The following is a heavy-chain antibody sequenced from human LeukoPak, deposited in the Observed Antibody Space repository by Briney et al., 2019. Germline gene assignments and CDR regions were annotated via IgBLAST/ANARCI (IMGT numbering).Heavy chain of an antibody. J-gene: IGHJ4*02. V-gene: IGHV3-23*01. CDR1: GFTFSTYS. CDR3: ARDSSHYLGSSDY. D-gene: IGHD6-6*01. CDR2: ISESGDVT. Sequence: GGSLRLSCAASGFTFSTYSMNWVRQAPGRGLEWVSVISESGDVTHYADAMKGRFTISRDNAKNTLNLQMNSLRAEDTAIYYCARDSSHYLGSSDYWGQGTLVTVSS.